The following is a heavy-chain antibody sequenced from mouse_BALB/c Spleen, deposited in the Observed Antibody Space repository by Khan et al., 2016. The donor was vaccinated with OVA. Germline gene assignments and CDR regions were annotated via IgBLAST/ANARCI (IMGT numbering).Heavy chain of an antibody. J-gene: IGHJ2*01. CDR3: ARLEDI. CDR2: IWAGGST. CDR1: GFSLTSYG. D-gene: IGHD1-3*01. V-gene: IGHV2-9*02. Sequence: QVQLKESGPGLVAPSQSLSITCTVSGFSLTSYGVHRVRQPPGKGPEWPGVIWAGGSTNYYSAPMSRLSISKDNSKSQVFLKMNSLQTGDTAMYYCARLEDIWGQGTTLTVSS.